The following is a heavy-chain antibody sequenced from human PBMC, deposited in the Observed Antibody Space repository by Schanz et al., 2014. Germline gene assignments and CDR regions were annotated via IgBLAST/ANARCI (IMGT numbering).Heavy chain of an antibody. CDR2: IIPSLGLA. J-gene: IGHJ4*02. Sequence: QVQLVQSGAEVKKPGSSMKVSCKASGGTFSTYPINWLRQAPGQGLEWMGRIIPSLGLAKYEQKFQDKVTITADTSTTTAYMELSGLRSEGTAVYYCARDRLECGAECYSVEVFEIWGQGTLVIVSS. CDR3: ARDRLECGAECYSVEVFEI. V-gene: IGHV1-69*04. CDR1: GGTFSTYP. D-gene: IGHD2-21*01.